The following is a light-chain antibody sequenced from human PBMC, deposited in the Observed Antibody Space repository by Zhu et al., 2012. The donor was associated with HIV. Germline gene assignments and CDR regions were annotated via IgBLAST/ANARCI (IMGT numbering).Light chain of an antibody. Sequence: EIVLTQSPDTLSLSPGDRATLACRASHSVSSNYVIWYQQKPGQAPRPLIYGASDRASGVPDRFSGSGSGTDLTLTISRLEPEDFAVYYCHQYDDSWTFGQGTKGG. CDR3: HQYDDSWT. CDR1: HSVSSNY. CDR2: GAS. V-gene: IGKV3-20*01. J-gene: IGKJ1*01.